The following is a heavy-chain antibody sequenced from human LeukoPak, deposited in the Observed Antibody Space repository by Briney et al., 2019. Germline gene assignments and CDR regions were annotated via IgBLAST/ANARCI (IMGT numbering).Heavy chain of an antibody. CDR1: GGSISSSSYY. CDR2: IYYSGST. V-gene: IGHV4-39*01. D-gene: IGHD6-19*01. Sequence: SETLSLTCTVSGGSISSSSYYWGWIRQPPGKGLEWIGSIYYSGSTYYNPSLKSRVTISVDTSKNQFSLKLSSVTAADTAVYYCARLISSGWSNYYYYYMDVWGKGTTVTISS. CDR3: ARLISSGWSNYYYYYMDV. J-gene: IGHJ6*03.